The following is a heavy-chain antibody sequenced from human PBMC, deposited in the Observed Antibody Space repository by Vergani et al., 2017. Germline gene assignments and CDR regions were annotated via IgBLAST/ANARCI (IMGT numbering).Heavy chain of an antibody. V-gene: IGHV3-21*01. CDR3: ARGYKYDNSGYYYYLPDY. CDR1: GFTFSSYS. CDR2: ISSRSTYT. J-gene: IGHJ4*02. Sequence: EMQLLESGGGLVQPGGSLRLSCAASGFTFSSYSMNWVRQAPGKGLEWVSSISSRSTYTYYADSVKGRFTISRDNAKSSLYLQMNSLRADDTAVYYCARGYKYDNSGYYYYLPDYWGQGTLVTVSS. D-gene: IGHD3-22*01.